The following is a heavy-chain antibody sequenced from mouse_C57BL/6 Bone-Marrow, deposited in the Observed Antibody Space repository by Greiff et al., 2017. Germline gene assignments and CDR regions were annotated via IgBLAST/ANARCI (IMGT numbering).Heavy chain of an antibody. CDR3: ASWGLLNEAMDY. CDR2: IYPRSGNT. V-gene: IGHV1-81*01. CDR1: GFTFTSYG. D-gene: IGHD2-3*01. J-gene: IGHJ4*01. Sequence: VQLQESGAELARPGASVKLSCKASGFTFTSYGISWVKQRTGQGLEWIGEIYPRSGNTYYNEKFKGKATLTADKSSSTAYMELRSLTSEDSAVYFCASWGLLNEAMDYWGQGTSVTVSS.